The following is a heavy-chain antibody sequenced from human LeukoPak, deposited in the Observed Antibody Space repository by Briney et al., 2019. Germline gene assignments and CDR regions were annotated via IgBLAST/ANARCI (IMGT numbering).Heavy chain of an antibody. J-gene: IGHJ4*02. Sequence: SETMSLTCTVYGWPFSGYYWTWVRQAPGKGLEWIGEINPRGITNYNPSLKSRVTISVDTSKSQFFLKLSSVTAADTAVYYCARCPLAGTSDYWGQGTLVTVSS. V-gene: IGHV4-34*01. CDR2: INPRGIT. CDR1: GWPFSGYY. CDR3: ARCPLAGTSDY. D-gene: IGHD6-13*01.